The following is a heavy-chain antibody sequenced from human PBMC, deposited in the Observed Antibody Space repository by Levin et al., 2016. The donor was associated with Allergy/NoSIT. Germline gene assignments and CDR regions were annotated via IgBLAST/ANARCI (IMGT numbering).Heavy chain of an antibody. CDR3: AHRQGFGSGPGYWGY. CDR1: GFSLSTSGVG. CDR2: IYWNDDK. J-gene: IGHJ4*02. D-gene: IGHD6-19*01. Sequence: SGPTLVKPTQTLTLTCTFSGFSLSTSGVGVGWIRQPPGKALEWLALIYWNDDKRYSPSLKSRLTITKDTSKNQVVLTMTNMDPVDTGTHYCAHRQGFGSGPGYWGYWGQGTLVTVSS. V-gene: IGHV2-5*01.